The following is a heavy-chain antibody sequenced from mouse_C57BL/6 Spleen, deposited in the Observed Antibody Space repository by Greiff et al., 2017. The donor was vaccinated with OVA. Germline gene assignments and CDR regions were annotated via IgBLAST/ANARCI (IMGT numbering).Heavy chain of an antibody. CDR2: INPNNGGT. V-gene: IGHV1-26*01. J-gene: IGHJ2*01. CDR1: GYTFTDYY. CDR3: ARSLLGLDY. Sequence: EVQLQQSGPELVKPGASVKISCKASGYTFTDYYMNWVKQSHGKSLEWIGDINPNNGGTSYNQKFKGKATLTVDKSSSTAYMELRSLTSEDSAVYYCARSLLGLDYWGQGTTLTVSS. D-gene: IGHD2-10*01.